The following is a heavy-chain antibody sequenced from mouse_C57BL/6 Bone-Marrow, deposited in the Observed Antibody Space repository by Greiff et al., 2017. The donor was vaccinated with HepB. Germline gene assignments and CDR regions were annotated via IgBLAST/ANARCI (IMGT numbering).Heavy chain of an antibody. CDR3: AREGTTMDY. Sequence: VQLKESGPGLVKPSQSLSLTCSVTGYSITSGYYWNWIRQFPGNKLEWMGYISYDGSNNYNPSLKNRISITRYTSKNQFFLKLNSVTTEDTATYYCAREGTTMDYWGQGTTLTVSS. J-gene: IGHJ2*01. D-gene: IGHD2-1*01. V-gene: IGHV3-6*01. CDR2: ISYDGSN. CDR1: GYSITSGYY.